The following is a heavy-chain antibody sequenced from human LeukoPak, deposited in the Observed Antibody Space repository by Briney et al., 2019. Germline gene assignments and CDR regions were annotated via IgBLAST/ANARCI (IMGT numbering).Heavy chain of an antibody. CDR1: GISISNYY. Sequence: PSGTLSLTCTVSGISISNYYWSWIRQPPGKGLEWIGYIYYSGSTNYNPSLNSKGTISVDTSKTQFSLKLSSVTAADTDVYDCARHIEAAGTCAWFDPWGQGTLVTVSS. D-gene: IGHD6-13*01. J-gene: IGHJ5*02. CDR3: ARHIEAAGTCAWFDP. V-gene: IGHV4-59*01. CDR2: IYYSGST.